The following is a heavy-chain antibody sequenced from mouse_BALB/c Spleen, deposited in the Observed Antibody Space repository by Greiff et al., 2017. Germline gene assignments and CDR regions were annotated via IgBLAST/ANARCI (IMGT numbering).Heavy chain of an antibody. J-gene: IGHJ2*01. CDR3: ARPLTGEFDY. Sequence: EVQLVESGGGLVQPGGSRKLSCAASGFTFSSFGMHWVRQAPEKGLEWVAYISSGSSTIYYADTVKGRFTISRDNPKNTLFLQMTSLKSEDTAMYYCARPLTGEFDYWGQGTTLTVSS. CDR1: GFTFSSFG. CDR2: ISSGSSTI. V-gene: IGHV5-17*02.